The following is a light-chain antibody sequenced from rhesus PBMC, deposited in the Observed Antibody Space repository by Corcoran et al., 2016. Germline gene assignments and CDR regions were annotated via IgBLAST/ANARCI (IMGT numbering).Light chain of an antibody. CDR3: QQGYSYPYS. Sequence: DIQMTQSPSSLSASVGDRVTITCQASQSLSNYLNWYQQHPGQIPKLLIYRASSLQSGIPSRFSGSGSGTDFTLTISSLQPEDFATYYCQQGYSYPYSFGQGTKVEIK. CDR2: RAS. CDR1: QSLSNY. J-gene: IGKJ2*01. V-gene: IGKV1-43*03.